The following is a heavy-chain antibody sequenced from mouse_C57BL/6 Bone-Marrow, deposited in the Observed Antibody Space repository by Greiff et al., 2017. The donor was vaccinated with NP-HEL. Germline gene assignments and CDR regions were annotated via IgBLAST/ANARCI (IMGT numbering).Heavy chain of an antibody. CDR2: IYPGSGTN. Sequence: QVQLKESGPELVKPWASVYISCTASGYSFTSYYIHWVKQRPGQGLEWLGWIYPGSGTNNYNDKYKGTATQTADTSCSNNYMRLSSLTSEDSAVYYSARSEGLYDYDGGRFAYWGQGTLVTVSA. CDR3: ARSEGLYDYDGGRFAY. V-gene: IGHV1-66*01. CDR1: GYSFTSYY. J-gene: IGHJ3*01. D-gene: IGHD2-4*01.